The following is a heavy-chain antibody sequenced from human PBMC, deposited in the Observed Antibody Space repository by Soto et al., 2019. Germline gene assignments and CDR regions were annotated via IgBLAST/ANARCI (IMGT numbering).Heavy chain of an antibody. CDR2: ISTSSST. D-gene: IGHD1-20*01. V-gene: IGHV3-11*06. CDR3: ARDWPAYYNWYHVARDV. CDR1: GFTFSDYY. J-gene: IGHJ6*02. Sequence: PGGSLRLSCAASGFTFSDYYISWIRQAPGKGLEWVSYISTSSSTHYADSVNSRFTIYRDNAKNSLYLQMISIRAEDTAVYYCARDWPAYYNWYHVARDVWGHGTTVTVS.